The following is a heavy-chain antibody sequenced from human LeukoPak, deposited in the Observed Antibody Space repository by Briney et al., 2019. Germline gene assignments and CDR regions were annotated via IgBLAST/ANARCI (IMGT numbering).Heavy chain of an antibody. CDR2: ISNDGSRK. J-gene: IGHJ4*02. Sequence: GGSLRLSCAPSGFTFSRHGMHWVRQAPGKGLEWVAVISNDGSRKYYAHSVEGRFTISRDNSKNTLYLQMDSLRAEDTAVYYCARDRAWNYFDYWGQGTLVTVSS. V-gene: IGHV3-30*03. CDR3: ARDRAWNYFDY. D-gene: IGHD3-3*01. CDR1: GFTFSRHG.